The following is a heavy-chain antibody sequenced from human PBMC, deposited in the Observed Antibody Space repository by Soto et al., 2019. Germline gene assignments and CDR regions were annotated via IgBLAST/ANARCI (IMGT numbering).Heavy chain of an antibody. J-gene: IGHJ4*01. D-gene: IGHD2-15*01. CDR3: ARDAGGPYDH. Sequence: SETLSLTCTVSGAPITINYWSWIRQAPGKGLEWIGYIYYSGSTTYNPPLKSRVTMSADTSKDQFSLKLNSVTAADTAVYYCARDAGGPYDHWGPGSLVTVSS. CDR2: IYYSGST. CDR1: GAPITINY. V-gene: IGHV4-59*01.